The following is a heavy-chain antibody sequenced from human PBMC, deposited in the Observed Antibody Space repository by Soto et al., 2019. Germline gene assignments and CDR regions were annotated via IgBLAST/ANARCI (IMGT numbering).Heavy chain of an antibody. D-gene: IGHD2-8*01. J-gene: IGHJ3*02. CDR2: IKSIADGGTT. CDR3: HTPHGRNAFDI. CDR1: GFTFSNAW. V-gene: IGHV3-15*01. Sequence: AGGSLRLSCATSGFTFSNAWMAWVRQAPGKGLEWVGRIKSIADGGTTNYAAPVKGRFSISRHDSENTLYLQMNSLRVEDTGIYYCHTPHGRNAFDIWGPGTVVTVS.